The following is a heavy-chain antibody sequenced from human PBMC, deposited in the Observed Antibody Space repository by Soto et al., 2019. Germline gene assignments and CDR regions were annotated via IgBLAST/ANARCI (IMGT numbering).Heavy chain of an antibody. J-gene: IGHJ4*02. CDR2: INPNSGGT. V-gene: IGHV1-2*02. D-gene: IGHD1-26*01. CDR3: ARVLGATKLWDDY. CDR1: GYTFTGYY. Sequence: ASVKVSCKASGYTFTGYYMHWVRHAPGQGLEWMGWINPNSGGTNYAQKFQGRVTMTRDTSISTAYMELSRLRSDDTAVYYCARVLGATKLWDDYWGQGTLVTVSS.